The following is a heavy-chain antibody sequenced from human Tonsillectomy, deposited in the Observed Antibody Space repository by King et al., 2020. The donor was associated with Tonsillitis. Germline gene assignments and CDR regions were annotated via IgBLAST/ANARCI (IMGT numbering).Heavy chain of an antibody. CDR1: GGSISSYY. D-gene: IGHD6-13*01. J-gene: IGHJ4*02. CDR2: SYYSGGT. CDR3: ARSYSSRHFDY. Sequence: QLQESGPGLVKPSETLSLTCTVSGGSISSYYWSWIRQPPGKGLEWIGYSYYSGGTNYNPSLKSRVTISVDTSKNQFSLKLSSVTAADTAVYFCARSYSSRHFDYWGQGTLAT. V-gene: IGHV4-59*01.